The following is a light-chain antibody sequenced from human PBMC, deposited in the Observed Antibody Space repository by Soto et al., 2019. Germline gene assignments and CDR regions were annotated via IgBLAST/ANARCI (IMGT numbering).Light chain of an antibody. CDR2: GAS. CDR1: QSVSSN. CDR3: QQLNSYPIT. J-gene: IGKJ5*01. Sequence: EIVMTQSPDTLSVSPGERATLSCRASQSVSSNLAWYQQKPGQAPRLLIYGASTRATGIPARFSGSGSGTEFTLTISSLQSEDFATYYCQQLNSYPITFGQGTRLEIK. V-gene: IGKV3-15*01.